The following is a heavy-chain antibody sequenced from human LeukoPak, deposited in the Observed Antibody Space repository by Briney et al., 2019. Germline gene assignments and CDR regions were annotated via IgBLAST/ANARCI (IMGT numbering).Heavy chain of an antibody. CDR2: IYYSGST. Sequence: SETLSLTCTVSGGSISSFYWSWIRQPPGKGLEWIGYIYYSGSTNYNPSLKSRVTISMDTSKNHFSLKLSSVTAADTAVYYCARDSPHVAVADYWGQGTLVTVSS. V-gene: IGHV4-59*12. J-gene: IGHJ4*02. D-gene: IGHD6-19*01. CDR1: GGSISSFY. CDR3: ARDSPHVAVADY.